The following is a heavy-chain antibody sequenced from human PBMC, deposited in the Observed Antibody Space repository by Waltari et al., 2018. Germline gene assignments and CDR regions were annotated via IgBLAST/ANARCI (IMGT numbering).Heavy chain of an antibody. D-gene: IGHD3-3*01. CDR3: ARGRSAGGFFTFDS. Sequence: QVQLQESGPRLVKPSETLSLTCSVSGDSISRHYWSWIRQSPGKGLEWLGYTYHNGATNYNPSLERRVTISGDTSMSQFSLRLSSVTTADTAVYYCARGRSAGGFFTFDSWGQGALVTVSS. CDR2: TYHNGAT. CDR1: GDSISRHY. V-gene: IGHV4-59*11. J-gene: IGHJ4*02.